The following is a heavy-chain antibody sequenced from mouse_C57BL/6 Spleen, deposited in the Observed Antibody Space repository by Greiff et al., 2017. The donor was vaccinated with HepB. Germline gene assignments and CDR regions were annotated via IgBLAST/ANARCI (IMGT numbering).Heavy chain of an antibody. V-gene: IGHV5-12*01. J-gene: IGHJ4*01. CDR3: ARRYYYGSSQGAMDY. CDR1: GFTFSDYY. D-gene: IGHD1-1*01. Sequence: EVKVVESGGGLVQPGGSLKLSCAASGFTFSDYYMYWVRQTPEKRLEWVAYISNGGGSTYYPDTVKGRFTISRDNAKNTLYLQMSRLKSEDTAMYYCARRYYYGSSQGAMDYWGQGTSVTVSS. CDR2: ISNGGGST.